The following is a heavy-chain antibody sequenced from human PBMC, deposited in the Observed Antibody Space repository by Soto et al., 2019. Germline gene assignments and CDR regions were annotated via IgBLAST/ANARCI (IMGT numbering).Heavy chain of an antibody. CDR1: GGTFISYA. D-gene: IGHD3-22*01. V-gene: IGHV1-69*13. Sequence: SVKVSCKASGGTFISYAISLVRQAPGQGLEWMGEIIPIFGTANYAQKFQGRVTITADESTSAAYMELSSLRSEDTAVYYCARDRGPSSGYYPYWFDPWGQGTLVTVSS. CDR2: IIPIFGTA. J-gene: IGHJ5*02. CDR3: ARDRGPSSGYYPYWFDP.